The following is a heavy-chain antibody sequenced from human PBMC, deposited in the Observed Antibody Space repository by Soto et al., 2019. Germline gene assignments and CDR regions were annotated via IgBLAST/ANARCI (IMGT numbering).Heavy chain of an antibody. CDR1: GFTVRSNY. CDR3: ARVRSSWSLYFDS. D-gene: IGHD6-13*01. J-gene: IGHJ4*02. Sequence: PGGSLRLSCAASGFTVRSNYMSWVRQAPGKGLEWVSVIYSGGSTYYADSVKGRFTISRDYSKNTLYLQMNSLRAEDTAVYYCARVRSSWSLYFDSWGQGTLVTVSS. CDR2: IYSGGST. V-gene: IGHV3-53*01.